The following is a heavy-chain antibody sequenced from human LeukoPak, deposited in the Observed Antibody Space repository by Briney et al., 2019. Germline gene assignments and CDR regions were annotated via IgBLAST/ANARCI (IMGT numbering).Heavy chain of an antibody. V-gene: IGHV3-23*01. CDR2: ISGSGDTT. CDR3: AKGGTTGTTRPKYFDY. J-gene: IGHJ4*02. D-gene: IGHD1-1*01. CDR1: EFTFSSYV. Sequence: GGSLRLSCPASEFTFSSYVMSWVRQAPGKGLEWVPAISGSGDTTHYADSVKGRFTISRDNYKNTLYLQMSSLRAEDTAVYYCAKGGTTGTTRPKYFDYWGQGTLVTVSS.